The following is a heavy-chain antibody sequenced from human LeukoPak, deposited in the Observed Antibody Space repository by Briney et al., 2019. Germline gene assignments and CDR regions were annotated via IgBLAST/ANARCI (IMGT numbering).Heavy chain of an antibody. CDR3: ARGGGLRYSYGYRALDY. D-gene: IGHD5-18*01. Sequence: ASETLSLTCAVYGGSFSGYYWSWIRQPPGKGLEWIGEINHSGSTNYNPSLKSRGPISVDTSKNQFSLKLSSVTAADTAVYYCARGGGLRYSYGYRALDYWGQGTLVTVSS. CDR1: GGSFSGYY. J-gene: IGHJ4*02. V-gene: IGHV4-34*01. CDR2: INHSGST.